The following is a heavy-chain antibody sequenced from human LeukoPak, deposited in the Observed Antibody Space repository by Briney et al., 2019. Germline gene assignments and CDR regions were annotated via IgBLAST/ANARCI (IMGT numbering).Heavy chain of an antibody. CDR1: GYTFTGYY. V-gene: IGHV1-2*02. Sequence: GASVKVSCKASGYTFTGYYMHWVRQAPGQGLEWMGWINPNSGGTNYAQKFQGRVTMTRDTSISTAYMELSRLRSDDTAVYYCARDWGVDTAMVTEGLAQYYFDYWGQGTLVTVSS. CDR2: INPNSGGT. D-gene: IGHD5-18*01. J-gene: IGHJ4*02. CDR3: ARDWGVDTAMVTEGLAQYYFDY.